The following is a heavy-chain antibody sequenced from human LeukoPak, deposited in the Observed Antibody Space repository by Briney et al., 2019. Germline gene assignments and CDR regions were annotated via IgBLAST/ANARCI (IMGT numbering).Heavy chain of an antibody. V-gene: IGHV6-1*01. CDR2: TYYRSKWYN. Sequence: SQTLSLTCDISGDSVSSNSGAWNWIRPCPSRGLEWVGRTYYRSKWYNHYAVSVKSRITINPDTSKNQFSLQMNSVTPEDTAVYYCARDQDTIFGVGLDYWGQGTLVTVSS. CDR3: ARDQDTIFGVGLDY. D-gene: IGHD3-3*01. CDR1: GDSVSSNSGA. J-gene: IGHJ4*02.